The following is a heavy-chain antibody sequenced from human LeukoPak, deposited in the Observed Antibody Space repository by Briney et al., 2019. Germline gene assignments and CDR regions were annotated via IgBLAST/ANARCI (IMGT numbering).Heavy chain of an antibody. Sequence: GESLKISCKASGYRFTSDWIGWVRQMPGKGLEWMGIIYPGDSDSRYSPSFQGHVTMSADKSMNTAYLQWSSLKASDTAMYYCARLLGSSWYEDYWGQGTLVTVSS. CDR1: GYRFTSDW. J-gene: IGHJ4*02. CDR2: IYPGDSDS. CDR3: ARLLGSSWYEDY. D-gene: IGHD6-13*01. V-gene: IGHV5-51*01.